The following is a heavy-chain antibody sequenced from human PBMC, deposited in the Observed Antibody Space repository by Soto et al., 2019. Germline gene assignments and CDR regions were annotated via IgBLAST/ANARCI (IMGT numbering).Heavy chain of an antibody. Sequence: QVQLVQSGAEVKKPGASVKVSCKASGFTFTSYEITWVRQAAGQGVEWMGWMNPNTGNTGYAQKFQGRVTLTRNTSIRTAYMELTSLISEDTAVYFCARGLMNMATAMVTLDYWGQGTLVTVSS. D-gene: IGHD5-18*01. CDR2: MNPNTGNT. CDR3: ARGLMNMATAMVTLDY. V-gene: IGHV1-8*01. CDR1: GFTFTSYE. J-gene: IGHJ4*02.